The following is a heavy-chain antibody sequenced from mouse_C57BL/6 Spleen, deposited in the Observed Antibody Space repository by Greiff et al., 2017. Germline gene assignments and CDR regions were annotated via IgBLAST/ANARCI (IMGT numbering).Heavy chain of an antibody. V-gene: IGHV1-4*01. CDR3: ARSLTAQAFFDY. D-gene: IGHD3-2*02. J-gene: IGHJ2*01. Sequence: VKLQESGAELARPGASVKMSCKASGYTFTSYTMPWVKQRPGQGLEWIGYINPSSGYTKYNQKFKDKATLTADKSSSTAYMQLSSLTSEDSAVYYCARSLTAQAFFDYWGQGTTLTVSS. CDR2: INPSSGYT. CDR1: GYTFTSYT.